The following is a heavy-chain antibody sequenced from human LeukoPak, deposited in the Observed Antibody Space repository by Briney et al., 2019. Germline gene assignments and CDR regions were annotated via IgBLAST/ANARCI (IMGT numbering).Heavy chain of an antibody. CDR2: IYYSGST. CDR1: GGSISSSSHY. J-gene: IGHJ4*02. Sequence: SETLSLTCTVSGGSISSSSHYWGWIRQPPGKGLEWIGSIYYSGSTYYNASLKSRGTIPVDTSKNQFSLKLNSVTAADTAVYFCARQVVAVAGTGYFDYWGQGTLVTVSS. V-gene: IGHV4-39*01. D-gene: IGHD6-19*01. CDR3: ARQVVAVAGTGYFDY.